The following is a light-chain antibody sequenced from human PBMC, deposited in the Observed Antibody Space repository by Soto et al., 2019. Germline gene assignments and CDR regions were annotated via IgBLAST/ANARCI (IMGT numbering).Light chain of an antibody. V-gene: IGKV1-33*01. J-gene: IGKJ4*01. Sequence: DIVMTQSPDSLSASVGDRVTITCRASQGISNYLAWYQQKPVKAPKLLIYDASNLETGVPSRFSGSGSGTDFTFSISSLQPEDIATYYCQQYDNLPLTFGGGTKVDIK. CDR2: DAS. CDR3: QQYDNLPLT. CDR1: QGISNY.